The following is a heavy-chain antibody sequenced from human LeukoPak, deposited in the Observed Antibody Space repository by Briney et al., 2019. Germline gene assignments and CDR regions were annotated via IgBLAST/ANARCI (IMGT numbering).Heavy chain of an antibody. CDR2: ITSSGIGT. CDR1: GFPFSSYA. V-gene: IGHV3-23*01. J-gene: IGHJ4*02. CDR3: AKDLEFDISGYYSPFDS. D-gene: IGHD3-22*01. Sequence: PGGSLRLSCAASGFPFSSYAMSWVRQAPGKGLEWVSHITSSGIGTYYTDSVKGRFTISRDNSKNTLYLLMNSLRAEDTAVYFCAKDLEFDISGYYSPFDSWGQGGLVTVSS.